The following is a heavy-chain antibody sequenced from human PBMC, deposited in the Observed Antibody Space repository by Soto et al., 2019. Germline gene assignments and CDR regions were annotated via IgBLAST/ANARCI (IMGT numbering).Heavy chain of an antibody. CDR1: GYSFTSYW. J-gene: IGHJ6*02. V-gene: IGHV5-51*01. Sequence: GESLKISCKGSGYSFTSYWIGWVGQMPGKGLEWMGIIYPGDSDTRYSPSFQGQVTISADKSISTAYLQWSSLKASDTAMYYCARYCTNGVCYPYGMDVWGQGTTVTVYS. D-gene: IGHD2-8*01. CDR3: ARYCTNGVCYPYGMDV. CDR2: IYPGDSDT.